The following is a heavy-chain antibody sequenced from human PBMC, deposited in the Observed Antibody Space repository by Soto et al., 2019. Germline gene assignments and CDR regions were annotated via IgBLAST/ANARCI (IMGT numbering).Heavy chain of an antibody. Sequence: SETLSLTCTVSGGSISSYYWSWIRQPPGKGLEWIGYIYYSGSTNYNPSLKSRVTISVDTSKNQFSLKLSSVTAADTAVYYCARGIVVVPAAMDYYMDVWGKGTTVTVSS. CDR3: ARGIVVVPAAMDYYMDV. CDR2: IYYSGST. D-gene: IGHD2-2*01. J-gene: IGHJ6*03. V-gene: IGHV4-59*01. CDR1: GGSISSYY.